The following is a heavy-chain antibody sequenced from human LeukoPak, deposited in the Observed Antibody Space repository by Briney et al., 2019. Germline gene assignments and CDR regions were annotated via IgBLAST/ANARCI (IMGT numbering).Heavy chain of an antibody. J-gene: IGHJ5*02. CDR2: IYSHGGT. CDR1: GFTVSNNY. Sequence: HSGGSLRLSCAASGFTVSNNYMSWVRQAPGKGLEWVSLIYSHGGTNYADSVKGRFTISRDNSKNTLYLQMNSLRAEDTAVYYCAKEGRITMVRGVSNWFDPWGQGTLVTVSS. V-gene: IGHV3-66*01. D-gene: IGHD3-10*01. CDR3: AKEGRITMVRGVSNWFDP.